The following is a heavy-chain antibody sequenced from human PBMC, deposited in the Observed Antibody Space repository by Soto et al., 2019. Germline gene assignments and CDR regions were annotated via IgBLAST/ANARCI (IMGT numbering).Heavy chain of an antibody. CDR3: ARGSGSSSS. Sequence: GGSLRLSCAASAFTFSNHCVTWVRQAPVKGLEWVAYINSDGRDKHYVDSVKGRFTISRYNAKKSLSLQMNSLRADDAAVYYCARGSGSSSSWGQGTLVTVSS. CDR1: AFTFSNHC. D-gene: IGHD6-6*01. CDR2: INSDGRDK. V-gene: IGHV3-7*05. J-gene: IGHJ5*02.